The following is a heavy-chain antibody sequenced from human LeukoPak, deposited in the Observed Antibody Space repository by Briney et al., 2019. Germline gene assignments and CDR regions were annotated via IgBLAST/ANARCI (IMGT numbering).Heavy chain of an antibody. CDR2: ISSSSSYI. D-gene: IGHD3-10*01. J-gene: IGHJ4*02. Sequence: GGSLRLSCAASGFTFSSYSMNWVRQAPGKGLEWVSSISSSSSYIYYADSVKGRFTISRDNAKNSLYLQMNSLRAEDTAVYYCARAMVRGRIDYWGQGTLVTVSS. CDR1: GFTFSSYS. V-gene: IGHV3-21*01. CDR3: ARAMVRGRIDY.